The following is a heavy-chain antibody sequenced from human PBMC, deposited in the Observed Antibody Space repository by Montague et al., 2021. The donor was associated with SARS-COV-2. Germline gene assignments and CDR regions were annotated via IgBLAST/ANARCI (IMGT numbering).Heavy chain of an antibody. J-gene: IGHJ1*01. CDR1: GASVRSGNSY. CDR2: ISYSGST. Sequence: SETLSLTCTVSGASVRSGNSYWNWIRQPPGKGLERIGYISYSGSTNYSPSLKSRVTISVDTSKNQLSLKVISATAADTAVYYCARIGYGSVGYYYIYPDWGQGTLVTVSS. D-gene: IGHD3-22*01. V-gene: IGHV4-61*01. CDR3: ARIGYGSVGYYYIYPD.